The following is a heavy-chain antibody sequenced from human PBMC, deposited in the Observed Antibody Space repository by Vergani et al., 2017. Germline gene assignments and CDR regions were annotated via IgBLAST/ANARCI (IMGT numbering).Heavy chain of an antibody. J-gene: IGHJ4*02. CDR2: IIPILGIA. D-gene: IGHD4-17*01. CDR3: ASAMTTVTTLFRYYFDY. CDR1: GGTFSSYT. Sequence: QFQLVQSGAEVKKPGSSVKVSCKASGGTFSSYTISWVRQAPGQGLEWMGRIIPILGIANYAQKFQGRVTITADKSTSTAYMELSSLRSEDTAVYYCASAMTTVTTLFRYYFDYWGQGTLVTVSS. V-gene: IGHV1-69*02.